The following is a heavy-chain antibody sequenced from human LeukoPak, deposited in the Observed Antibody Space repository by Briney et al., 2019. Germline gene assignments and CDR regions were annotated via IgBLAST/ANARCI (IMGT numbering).Heavy chain of an antibody. Sequence: SVKVSCKASGGTFSSYAISWVRQAPGQGLEWMGGIIPIFGTANYAQKFQGRVTITADESTSTAYMELSSLRSEDTAVYYCARGDGSRSYLAMDVWGKGITVTISS. CDR2: IIPIFGTA. D-gene: IGHD3-10*01. CDR1: GGTFSSYA. CDR3: ARGDGSRSYLAMDV. V-gene: IGHV1-69*01. J-gene: IGHJ6*04.